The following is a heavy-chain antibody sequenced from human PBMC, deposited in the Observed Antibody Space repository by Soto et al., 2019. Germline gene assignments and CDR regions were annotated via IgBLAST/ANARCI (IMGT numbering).Heavy chain of an antibody. D-gene: IGHD3-16*02. V-gene: IGHV5-51*01. J-gene: IGHJ3*02. CDR1: GYSFTSYW. CDR3: ATSPPPFYDYVWGSYRDAFEI. CDR2: IYPGDSDT. Sequence: GESLKISCKGSGYSFTSYWIGWVRQMPGKGLEWMGIIYPGDSDTRYSPSFQGQVTISADKSISTAYLQWSSLKASDTAMYYCATSPPPFYDYVWGSYRDAFEIWGQGTMVTVSS.